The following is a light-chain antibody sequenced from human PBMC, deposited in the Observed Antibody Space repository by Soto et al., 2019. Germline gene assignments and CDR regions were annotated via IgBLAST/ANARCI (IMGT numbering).Light chain of an antibody. Sequence: IQLTQSPSSLSASVGDRVTITCRASQGISSDLAWYQQKPGKAPKLLIFAASTLESGVPSRFSGSGSGTDFSLTISSLQPEDFATYYCQQLNSYPRVTFGGGTKVEIK. CDR3: QQLNSYPRVT. J-gene: IGKJ4*01. V-gene: IGKV1-9*01. CDR1: QGISSD. CDR2: AAS.